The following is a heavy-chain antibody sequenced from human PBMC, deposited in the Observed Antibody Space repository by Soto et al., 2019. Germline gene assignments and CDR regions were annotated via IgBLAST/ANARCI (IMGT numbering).Heavy chain of an antibody. Sequence: EVQLLESGGVLVQPGGSLRLSCAASGVTFSAYVMGWVRQAPGRWLVRVSSITTHVFGTYYADSVRGWFTISRDNSKDKLYLRMKSVRAEDMALYYCARGATVTTSQFEFWGKGTLVTVSS. CDR2: ITTHVFGT. CDR3: ARGATVTTSQFEF. J-gene: IGHJ4*02. CDR1: GVTFSAYV. V-gene: IGHV3-23*01. D-gene: IGHD4-17*01.